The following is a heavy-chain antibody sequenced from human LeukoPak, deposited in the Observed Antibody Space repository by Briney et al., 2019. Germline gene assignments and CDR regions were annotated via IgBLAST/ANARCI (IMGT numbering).Heavy chain of an antibody. Sequence: PGGSLRLSCAASGFTFSSYSMNWVRQAPGKGLEWVSSISSSSSYIYYADSVKGRFTVSRDNAKNSLYLQMNSLRAEDTAVYYCAREFTYYDSSGDAFDIWGQGTMVTVSS. J-gene: IGHJ3*02. CDR2: ISSSSSYI. CDR3: AREFTYYDSSGDAFDI. D-gene: IGHD3-22*01. CDR1: GFTFSSYS. V-gene: IGHV3-21*01.